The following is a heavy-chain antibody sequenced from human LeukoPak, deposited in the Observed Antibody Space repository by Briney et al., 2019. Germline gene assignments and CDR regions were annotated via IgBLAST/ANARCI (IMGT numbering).Heavy chain of an antibody. V-gene: IGHV4-34*01. CDR1: GGSFSGYY. J-gene: IGHJ4*02. CDR2: INHSGST. CDR3: AKGLIYCSGGSCSGGYFDY. D-gene: IGHD2-15*01. Sequence: SETLSLTCAVYGGSFSGYYWSWIRQPPGKGLEWIGEINHSGSTNYNPSLKSRVTISVDTSKNQFSLKLSSVTAADTAVYYCAKGLIYCSGGSCSGGYFDYWGQGTLVTVSS.